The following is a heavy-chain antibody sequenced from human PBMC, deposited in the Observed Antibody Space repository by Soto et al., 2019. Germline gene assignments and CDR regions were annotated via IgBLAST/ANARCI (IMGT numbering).Heavy chain of an antibody. J-gene: IGHJ3*02. Sequence: GGSLRLSCAASGFTFSSYAMSWVRQAPGKGLEWVSAISGSGGSTYYADSVKGRFTISRDNSKNTLYLQMNSLRAEDTAVYYCAKMGSGCSSTSCSDAFDIWGQGTMVTVSS. CDR3: AKMGSGCSSTSCSDAFDI. CDR1: GFTFSSYA. V-gene: IGHV3-23*01. CDR2: ISGSGGST. D-gene: IGHD2-2*01.